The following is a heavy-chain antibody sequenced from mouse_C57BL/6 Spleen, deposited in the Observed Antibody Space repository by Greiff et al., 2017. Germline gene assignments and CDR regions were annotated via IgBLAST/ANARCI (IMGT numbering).Heavy chain of an antibody. V-gene: IGHV1-74*01. Sequence: VQLQQPGADLVQPGASVTVSCKASGYTFTSYWMHWVNQRPGQGLEWIGRIHPSDSDTNYNQKLKGKATLTVVKSFSTADMQLSSLTSEDSAVYYCAPYGYDVAYWGQGTLVTVSA. CDR3: APYGYDVAY. D-gene: IGHD2-2*01. J-gene: IGHJ3*01. CDR2: IHPSDSDT. CDR1: GYTFTSYW.